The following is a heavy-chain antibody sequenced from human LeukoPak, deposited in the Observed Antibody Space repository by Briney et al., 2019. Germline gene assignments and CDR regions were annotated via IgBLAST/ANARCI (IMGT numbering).Heavy chain of an antibody. CDR1: GYIFTSYA. CDR3: AMEKVVSGYDY. CDR2: INTNTGNP. Sequence: ASVKVSCKASGYIFTSYAMNWVRQAPGQGLERMGWINTNTGNPTYAQGFTGRFVFSLDTSVSTAYLQISSLKAEDTAVYYCAMEKVVSGYDYWGQETLVTVSS. J-gene: IGHJ4*02. V-gene: IGHV7-4-1*02. D-gene: IGHD5-12*01.